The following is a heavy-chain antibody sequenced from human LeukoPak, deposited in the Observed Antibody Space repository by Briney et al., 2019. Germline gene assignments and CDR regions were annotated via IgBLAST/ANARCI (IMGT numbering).Heavy chain of an antibody. Sequence: AASVKVSCKASGGTFSSYAISWVRQAPGQGLEWMGRIIPILGIANYAQKFQGRVTITADKSTSTAYMELSSLRSEDTAVYYCARDLSPRDSSGYYYLNWFDPWGQGTLVTVSS. CDR3: ARDLSPRDSSGYYYLNWFDP. D-gene: IGHD3-22*01. V-gene: IGHV1-69*04. CDR2: IIPILGIA. J-gene: IGHJ5*02. CDR1: GGTFSSYA.